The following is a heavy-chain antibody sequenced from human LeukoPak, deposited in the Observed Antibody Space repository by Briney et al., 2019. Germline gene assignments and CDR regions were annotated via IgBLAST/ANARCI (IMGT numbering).Heavy chain of an antibody. Sequence: PGGSLRLSCAASGFTFSSYAMSWVRQAPGKGLEWVSAISGSGGSTYYADSVKGRFTISRDNSKNTLCLQMNSLRAEDTAVYYCAKTDTAMVTGYDYWGQGTLVTVSS. CDR1: GFTFSSYA. V-gene: IGHV3-23*01. CDR3: AKTDTAMVTGYDY. CDR2: ISGSGGST. D-gene: IGHD5-18*01. J-gene: IGHJ4*02.